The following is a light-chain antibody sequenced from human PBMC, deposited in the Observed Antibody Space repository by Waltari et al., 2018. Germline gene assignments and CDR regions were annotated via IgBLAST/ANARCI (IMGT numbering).Light chain of an antibody. V-gene: IGKV3-20*01. CDR3: QQYGSSPWT. CDR2: GAS. J-gene: IGKJ1*01. CDR1: QSVSSSY. Sequence: EIVLTQSPGTLSLSPGERATLSCSASQSVSSSYLAWYQQKPGQAPSVLIHGASNRATGIPDRCSGSGSGTDFTLTISRLEPEDFAVYYCQQYGSSPWTFGQGTKVEIK.